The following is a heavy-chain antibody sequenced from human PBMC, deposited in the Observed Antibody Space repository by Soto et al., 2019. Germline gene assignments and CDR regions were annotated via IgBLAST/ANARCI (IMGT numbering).Heavy chain of an antibody. CDR1: GFTFSSYT. V-gene: IGHV3-21*06. D-gene: IGHD6-19*01. J-gene: IGHJ4*02. CDR3: ARKEHWLPYFDY. Sequence: EVQLVESGGGLVKPGVSLRLSCAASGFTFSSYTMNWVRQAAGKGLEWVSSISSSSKYIYYADSVRGRFTISRDNAKNSLFLQMNSLRAEDTALYYCARKEHWLPYFDYWGQGTLVTVSS. CDR2: ISSSSKYI.